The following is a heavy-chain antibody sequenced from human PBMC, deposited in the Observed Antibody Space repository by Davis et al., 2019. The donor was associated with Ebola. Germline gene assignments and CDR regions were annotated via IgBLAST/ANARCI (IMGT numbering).Heavy chain of an antibody. CDR2: ISSSSNTI. J-gene: IGHJ5*02. D-gene: IGHD3-9*01. V-gene: IGHV3-48*02. CDR3: ARDAAPTVRYDILTGYYLNNWFDP. Sequence: ESLKISCAASGSSFSGYTMTWVRQAPGKGLEWISSISSSSNTIYYAHSVKGRFTISRDNAKNSLYLQMNSLRDEDTAVYYCARDAAPTVRYDILTGYYLNNWFDPWGQGILVTVSS. CDR1: GSSFSGYT.